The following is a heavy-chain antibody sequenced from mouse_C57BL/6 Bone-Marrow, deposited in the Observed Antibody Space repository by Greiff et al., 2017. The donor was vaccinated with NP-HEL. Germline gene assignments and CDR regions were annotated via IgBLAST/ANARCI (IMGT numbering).Heavy chain of an antibody. D-gene: IGHD2-5*01. CDR2: ISNGGGST. CDR3: ARRTSNYGHYYAMDY. CDR1: GFTFSDYY. J-gene: IGHJ4*01. Sequence: EVKLVESGGGLVQPGGSLKLSCAASGFTFSDYYMYWVRQTPEKRLEWVAYISNGGGSTYYPDTVKGRFTISRDNAKNTLYLQMSRLKSEDTAMYYCARRTSNYGHYYAMDYWGQGTSVTVSS. V-gene: IGHV5-12*01.